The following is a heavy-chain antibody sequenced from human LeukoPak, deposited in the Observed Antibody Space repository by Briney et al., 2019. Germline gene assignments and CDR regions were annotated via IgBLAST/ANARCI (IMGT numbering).Heavy chain of an antibody. CDR3: AREVVVVPTAMRVEAFDI. Sequence: SETLSLTCTVSGGSISSYYWSWIRQPPGKGLEWIGYMYYSGSTNYNPSLKSRVTISLDTSKKQFSLKLSSVTAADTAVYYCAREVVVVPTAMRVEAFDIWGQGTMVTVSS. D-gene: IGHD2-2*01. CDR2: MYYSGST. CDR1: GGSISSYY. J-gene: IGHJ3*02. V-gene: IGHV4-59*01.